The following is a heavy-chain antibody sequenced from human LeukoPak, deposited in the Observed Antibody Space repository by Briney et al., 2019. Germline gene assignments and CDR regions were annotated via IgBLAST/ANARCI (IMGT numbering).Heavy chain of an antibody. CDR1: GGSISSGGYY. CDR3: ARGANDILTGYYLLDY. CDR2: IYYGGST. Sequence: SETLSLTCTVSGGSISSGGYYWSWIRQHPGKGLEWIGYIYYGGSTYYNPSLKSRVTISVDTSKNQFSLKLSSVTAADTAVYYCARGANDILTGYYLLDYWGQGTLVTVSS. J-gene: IGHJ4*02. D-gene: IGHD3-9*01. V-gene: IGHV4-31*03.